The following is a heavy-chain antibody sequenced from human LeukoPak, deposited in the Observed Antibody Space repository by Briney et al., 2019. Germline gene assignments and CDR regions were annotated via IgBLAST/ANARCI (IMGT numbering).Heavy chain of an antibody. Sequence: SETLSLTCTVSGGSISSGSYYWSWIRQPPGKGLEWIGYIYYSGSTNYNPSLKSRVTISVDTSKNQFSLKLSSVTAADTAVYYCARNIGYCSGGSCYSRWFDPWGQGTLVTVSS. V-gene: IGHV4-61*01. D-gene: IGHD2-15*01. CDR3: ARNIGYCSGGSCYSRWFDP. J-gene: IGHJ5*02. CDR1: GGSISSGSYY. CDR2: IYYSGST.